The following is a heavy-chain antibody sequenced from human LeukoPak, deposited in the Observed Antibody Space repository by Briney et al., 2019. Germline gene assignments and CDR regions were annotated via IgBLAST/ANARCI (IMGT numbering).Heavy chain of an antibody. Sequence: PSETLSLTCAVYGGSFSGYYWSWIRQPPGKGLEWIGEINHSGSTNYNPSLKSRVTISADTSKNQFSLKLSSVTAADTAVYYCARNQRAMVRGALDYWGQGTLVTVSS. V-gene: IGHV4-34*01. CDR1: GGSFSGYY. CDR3: ARNQRAMVRGALDY. J-gene: IGHJ4*02. CDR2: INHSGST. D-gene: IGHD3-10*01.